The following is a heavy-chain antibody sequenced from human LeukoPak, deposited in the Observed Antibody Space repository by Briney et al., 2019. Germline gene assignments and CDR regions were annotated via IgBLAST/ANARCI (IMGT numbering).Heavy chain of an antibody. CDR3: ARDYYGSGSLKRLNWFDP. D-gene: IGHD3-10*01. Sequence: SETLSLTCTVSGGSISSGDYYWSWIRQPPGKGLEWIGYIYYSGSTYYNPSLKSRVTISVDTSKNQFSLKLSSVTAADTAVYYCARDYYGSGSLKRLNWFDPWGQGTLVTVSS. CDR1: GGSISSGDYY. CDR2: IYYSGST. V-gene: IGHV4-30-4*01. J-gene: IGHJ5*02.